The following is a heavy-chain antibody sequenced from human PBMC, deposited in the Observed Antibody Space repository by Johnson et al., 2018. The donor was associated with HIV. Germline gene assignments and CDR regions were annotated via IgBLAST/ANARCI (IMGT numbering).Heavy chain of an antibody. CDR3: ARPRYYVDAFDL. CDR2: ISYGGSNK. J-gene: IGHJ3*01. D-gene: IGHD3-10*02. V-gene: IGHV3-30*04. Sequence: QVQLVESGGGVVQPGRSLRLSCAASDFTLSNYAMHWVRQAPGKGLEWVAVISYGGSNKYYADSVKGRFTISRDSSKNTLYLQMNSLRAEDMAVYYCARPRYYVDAFDLWGQGTMVTVSS. CDR1: DFTLSNYA.